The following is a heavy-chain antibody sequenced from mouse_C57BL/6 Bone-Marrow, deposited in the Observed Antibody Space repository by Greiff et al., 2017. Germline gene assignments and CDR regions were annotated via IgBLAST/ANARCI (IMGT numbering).Heavy chain of an antibody. CDR1: GFNIKDDY. J-gene: IGHJ2*01. CDR2: IDPENGDT. V-gene: IGHV14-4*01. Sequence: VQLKESGAELVRPGASVKLSCTASGFNIKDDYMHWVKQRPEQGLEWIGWIDPENGDTEYASKVQGKATITADTSSNTAYLQLSSLTSEDTAVYYCTINWDYFDYWGQGTTLTVSS. D-gene: IGHD4-1*02. CDR3: TINWDYFDY.